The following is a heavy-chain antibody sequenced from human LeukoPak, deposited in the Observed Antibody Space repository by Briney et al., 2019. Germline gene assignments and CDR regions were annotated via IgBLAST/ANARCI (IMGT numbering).Heavy chain of an antibody. J-gene: IGHJ6*03. Sequence: SETLSLTCAVYGGSFSGYYWSWIRQPPGKGLEWIGEINHSGSTNYNPSLKSRVTISVDTSKNQFSLKLSSVTAADTAVYYCARGGRDGYNRAGRYYYYMDVWGKGTTVTVPS. V-gene: IGHV4-34*01. CDR2: INHSGST. CDR1: GGSFSGYY. CDR3: ARGGRDGYNRAGRYYYYMDV. D-gene: IGHD5-24*01.